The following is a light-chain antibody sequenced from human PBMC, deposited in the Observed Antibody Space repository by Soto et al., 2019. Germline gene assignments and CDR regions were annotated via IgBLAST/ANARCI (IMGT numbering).Light chain of an antibody. Sequence: DIQVTQFRSSVPDSAGDRVTITCRASQGISTYLNWYHQESGKAPKLLIYATSILQSGVPSRFSGSRSGTDFTLTISSLQPEDVATYYCQQSYSSPPTFGQGTKVDIK. CDR3: QQSYSSPPT. CDR1: QGISTY. CDR2: ATS. J-gene: IGKJ1*01. V-gene: IGKV1-39*01.